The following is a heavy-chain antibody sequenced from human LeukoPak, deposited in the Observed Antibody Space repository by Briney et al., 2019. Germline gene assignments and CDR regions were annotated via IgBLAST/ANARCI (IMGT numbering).Heavy chain of an antibody. CDR3: AKDMDPYYYDSSGYYYVWDY. CDR2: ISWNSGSI. V-gene: IGHV3-9*01. CDR1: GFTFDDYA. Sequence: GGSLRLSCAASGFTFDDYAMHWVRQAPGKGLEWVSGISWNSGSIGYADSVKGRFTISRDNAKNSLYLQVNSLRAEDTALYYCAKDMDPYYYDSSGYYYVWDYWGQGTLVTVSS. J-gene: IGHJ4*02. D-gene: IGHD3-22*01.